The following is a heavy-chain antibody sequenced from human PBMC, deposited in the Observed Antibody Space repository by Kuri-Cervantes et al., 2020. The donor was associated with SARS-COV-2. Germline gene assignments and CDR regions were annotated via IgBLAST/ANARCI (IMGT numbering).Heavy chain of an antibody. V-gene: IGHV3-23*01. CDR1: GFTFSSYA. CDR2: ISESGDIT. D-gene: IGHD3-16*01. J-gene: IGHJ4*02. Sequence: GGSLRLSCAASGFTFSSYAMHWVRQAPGKGLEWVSGISESGDITDYADSVKGRFTISRDSSKNTLYLQMDSLKVEDMAAYYCAKGGVLGQTLHFWGQGTLVTVSS. CDR3: AKGGVLGQTLHF.